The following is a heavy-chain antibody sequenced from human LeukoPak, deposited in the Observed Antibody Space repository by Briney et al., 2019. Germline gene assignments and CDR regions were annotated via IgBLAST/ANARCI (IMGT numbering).Heavy chain of an antibody. J-gene: IGHJ5*02. D-gene: IGHD2-2*01. CDR2: VDPEDGET. Sequence: ASVKVSCKVSGYTFTDYYMHWVQQAPGKGLEWMGLVDPEDGETIYAEKFQGRVTITADTSTDTAYMELSSLRSEDTAVYYCATDIAIVVVPAAGSPFDPWGQGTLVTVPS. V-gene: IGHV1-69-2*01. CDR3: ATDIAIVVVPAAGSPFDP. CDR1: GYTFTDYY.